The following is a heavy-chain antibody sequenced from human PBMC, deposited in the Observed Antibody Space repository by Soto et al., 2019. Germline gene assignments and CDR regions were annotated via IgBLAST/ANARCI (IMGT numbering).Heavy chain of an antibody. J-gene: IGHJ3*02. D-gene: IGHD6-19*01. V-gene: IGHV3-11*01. CDR3: ARGRPYSSGWAYDVFDI. CDR2: ISRSGSTI. Sequence: GGSLRLSCAASGFTFSDYYMSWIRQAPGKGLEWVSYISRSGSTIYYADSVKGRFIISRDSAKNSLYLQMNSLRAEDTAVYYCARGRPYSSGWAYDVFDIWGQGTMVTVSS. CDR1: GFTFSDYY.